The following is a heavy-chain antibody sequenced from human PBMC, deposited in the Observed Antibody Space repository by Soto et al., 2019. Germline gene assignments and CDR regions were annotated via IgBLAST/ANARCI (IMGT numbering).Heavy chain of an antibody. D-gene: IGHD4-17*01. J-gene: IGHJ4*02. CDR3: ARDRGDYEGLVPYSFDH. V-gene: IGHV1-46*01. Sequence: ASVKVSCKASGYTFTSYYMHWVRQAPGQGLEWMGIINPSGGSTSYAQKFQGRVTMTRDTSTSTVYMELSSLRSEDTAVYYCARDRGDYEGLVPYSFDHRGQGTLVTVSS. CDR2: INPSGGST. CDR1: GYTFTSYY.